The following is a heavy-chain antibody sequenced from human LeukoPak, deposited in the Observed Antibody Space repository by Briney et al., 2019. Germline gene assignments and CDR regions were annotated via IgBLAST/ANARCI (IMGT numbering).Heavy chain of an antibody. CDR3: VRGMDV. CDR2: IKTDESEI. CDR1: GFTFSNYW. J-gene: IGHJ6*02. Sequence: RAGGSLRLSCAASGFTFSNYWMTWVRQAPGKGLEWVANIKTDESEIYYVDSVKGRFTISRDNAENSLYLQMNSLRVEDTAVYYCVRGMDVWGQGTTVTVSS. V-gene: IGHV3-7*01.